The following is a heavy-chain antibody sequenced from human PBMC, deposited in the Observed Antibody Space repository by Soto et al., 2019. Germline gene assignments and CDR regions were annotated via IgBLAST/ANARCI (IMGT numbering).Heavy chain of an antibody. D-gene: IGHD5-12*01. J-gene: IGHJ4*02. Sequence: SETLSLTCTVSGASISSGDYFWSWIRQSPGKGLEWIGYIYDSGSSYYNPSLKSRVTMSVDTSKNQVSLKLRSVTAADTAVYYCAREEGYISGLQNFDYWGPGTLVAVSS. V-gene: IGHV4-30-4*01. CDR3: AREEGYISGLQNFDY. CDR2: IYDSGSS. CDR1: GASISSGDYF.